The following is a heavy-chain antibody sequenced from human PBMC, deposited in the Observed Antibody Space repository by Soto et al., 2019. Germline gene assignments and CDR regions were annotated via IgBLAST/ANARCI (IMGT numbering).Heavy chain of an antibody. Sequence: GGSLRLSCAASGFTFSRFELHWVRQAPGKGLEWISYISSSGSTAHYASSVEGRFTISRDNANNSVYLQMDSLRAEDTALYYCTTAAWFPYLSFYWGQGALVTVSS. CDR3: TTAAWFPYLSFY. CDR1: GFTFSRFE. V-gene: IGHV3-48*03. J-gene: IGHJ4*02. CDR2: ISSSGSTA. D-gene: IGHD3-10*01.